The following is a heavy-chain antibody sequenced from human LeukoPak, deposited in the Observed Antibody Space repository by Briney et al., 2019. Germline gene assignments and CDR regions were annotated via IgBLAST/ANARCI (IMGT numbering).Heavy chain of an antibody. CDR1: GFTFSSYD. CDR3: ARARGADYYDSSSPTDAFDI. J-gene: IGHJ3*02. Sequence: PRGSLRLSCAASGFTFSSYDMHWVRQATGKGLEWVSAIGTAGDTYYPGSVKGRFTISRENAKNSLYLQMNSLRAGDTAVYYCARARGADYYDSSSPTDAFDIWGQGTMVTVSS. CDR2: IGTAGDT. D-gene: IGHD3-22*01. V-gene: IGHV3-13*01.